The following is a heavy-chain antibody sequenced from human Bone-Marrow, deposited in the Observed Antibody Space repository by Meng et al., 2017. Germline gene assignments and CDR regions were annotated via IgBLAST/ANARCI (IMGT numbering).Heavy chain of an antibody. J-gene: IGHJ6*02. Sequence: ASVKVSCKASGFTFTDYFIHWVRQAPGQGLEWMGWINPNTGGTDYAQKFQGRVTMTRDTSISAAYMELSGLRSDDTAVYYCARDDILTGSNGMDVWGQGTTVTVSS. CDR2: INPNTGGT. D-gene: IGHD3-9*01. CDR3: ARDDILTGSNGMDV. V-gene: IGHV1-2*02. CDR1: GFTFTDYF.